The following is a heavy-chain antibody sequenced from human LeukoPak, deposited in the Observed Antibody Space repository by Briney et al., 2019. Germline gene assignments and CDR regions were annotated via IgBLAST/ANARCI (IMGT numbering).Heavy chain of an antibody. Sequence: GGSLRLSCAASGFTFSSYAMHWVRQVPGKGLEWVAVISYDGSNKYYADSVKGRFTISRDNSKNTLYLQMNSLRAEDTAVYYCARDLLHYWGQGTLVTVSS. CDR3: ARDLLHY. CDR2: ISYDGSNK. V-gene: IGHV3-30*04. D-gene: IGHD3-3*01. J-gene: IGHJ4*02. CDR1: GFTFSSYA.